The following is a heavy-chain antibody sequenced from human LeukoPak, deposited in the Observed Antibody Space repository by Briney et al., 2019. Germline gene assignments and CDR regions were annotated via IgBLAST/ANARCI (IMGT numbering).Heavy chain of an antibody. CDR3: SRGPVGQGRFFDY. CDR1: GGSINGYF. CDR2: IHTSGTT. Sequence: SETLSLTCTVSGGSINGYFCTWLRQSAGAGLECIGRIHTSGTTYYNPSFKSRVSMSVDTSNNKFSLRLNSVSAADPAVYYCSRGPVGQGRFFDYWGQGSLVTVSS. J-gene: IGHJ4*01. D-gene: IGHD4-23*01. V-gene: IGHV4-4*07.